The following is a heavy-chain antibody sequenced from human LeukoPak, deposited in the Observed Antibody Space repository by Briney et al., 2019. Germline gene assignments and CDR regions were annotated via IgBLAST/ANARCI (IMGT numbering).Heavy chain of an antibody. D-gene: IGHD5-12*01. Sequence: XXXVRQAPGXXLEWVSFISSGGSTIFYADSVKGRFTISRDDAKNSLYVQMNNLRVEDTAVYYCARDENGDSDFDLWGRGTLVTVSS. CDR3: ARDENGDSDFDL. J-gene: IGHJ2*01. CDR2: ISSGGSTI. V-gene: IGHV3-48*01.